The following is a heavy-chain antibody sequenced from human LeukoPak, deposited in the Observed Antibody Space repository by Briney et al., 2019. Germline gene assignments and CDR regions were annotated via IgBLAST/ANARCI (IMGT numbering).Heavy chain of an antibody. D-gene: IGHD6-19*01. CDR2: ISYDGSNK. Sequence: GRSLRLSCAASGFMFSSDAMHWVRQAPGKGLEWVAVISYDGSNKYYADSEKGRITISRDNSENMLYLEMSSLRAEDTAVYYCARGSQWLDSWFDCWGQGTLVTVSS. CDR1: GFMFSSDA. J-gene: IGHJ4*02. V-gene: IGHV3-30-3*01. CDR3: ARGSQWLDSWFDC.